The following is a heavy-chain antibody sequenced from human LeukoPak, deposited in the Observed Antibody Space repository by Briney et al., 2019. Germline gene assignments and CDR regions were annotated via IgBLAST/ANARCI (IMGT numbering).Heavy chain of an antibody. J-gene: IGHJ4*02. CDR3: ATSIRRITISS. Sequence: GGSLRLSCAASGFTFSTYAMHWVRQAPGKGLEWLTVISYNGSHQYYSDSVRGRFTISRDNSKNSVFLQINRLRPEDTAVYYCATSIRRITISSWGQGTLVTVSS. CDR2: ISYNGSHQ. CDR1: GFTFSTYA. D-gene: IGHD3-3*01. V-gene: IGHV3-30*04.